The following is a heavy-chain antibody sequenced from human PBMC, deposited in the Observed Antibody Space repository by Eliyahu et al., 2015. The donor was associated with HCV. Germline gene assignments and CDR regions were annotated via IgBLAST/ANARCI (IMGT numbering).Heavy chain of an antibody. V-gene: IGHV4-59*01. CDR2: IHYXGSX. D-gene: IGHD6-19*01. J-gene: IGHJ5*02. CDR3: ASGGGGIAVAGTGGWFDP. Sequence: QVQLQESGPGLVKPSETLSLTCTVSGGSIXTYYWSWXRKAPGXGLXWIGYIHYXGSXNYXPXLKSRVTISLDTSKNQFSLRLTSVTAADTAVYFCASGGGGIAVAGTGGWFDPWGQGTLVTVSS. CDR1: GGSIXTYY.